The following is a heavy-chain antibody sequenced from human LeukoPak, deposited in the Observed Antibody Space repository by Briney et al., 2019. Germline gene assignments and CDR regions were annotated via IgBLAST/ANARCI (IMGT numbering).Heavy chain of an antibody. J-gene: IGHJ4*02. CDR3: ARASDGGNSFDY. V-gene: IGHV4-59*01. Sequence: SETLSLTCTVSGVSISSYYWSWIRQPPGKGLEWIGYIYYSGSTNYNPSLKSRVTISVDTSKNQFSLKLSSVTAADTAVYYCARASDGGNSFDYWGQGTLVTVSS. CDR2: IYYSGST. CDR1: GVSISSYY. D-gene: IGHD4-23*01.